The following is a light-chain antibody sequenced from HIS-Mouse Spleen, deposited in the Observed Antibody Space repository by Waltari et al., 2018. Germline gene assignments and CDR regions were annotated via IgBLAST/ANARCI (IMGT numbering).Light chain of an antibody. CDR3: YSTDSSGNHRV. J-gene: IGLJ2*01. CDR2: EYR. Sequence: SYELTQPPSVSVSPGQTARITCSGDALPKKYAYWYQQKSGQAAVLVIYEYRKRHPGIPERFTGSRSGTMATLTISGAQVEDEADYYCYSTDSSGNHRVFGGGTKLTVL. V-gene: IGLV3-10*01. CDR1: ALPKKY.